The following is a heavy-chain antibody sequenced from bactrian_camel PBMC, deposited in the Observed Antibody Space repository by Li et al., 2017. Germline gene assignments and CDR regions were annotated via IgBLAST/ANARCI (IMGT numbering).Heavy chain of an antibody. V-gene: IGHV3S63*01. CDR3: GTLSVDYGGTCPSSH. J-gene: IGHJ4*01. CDR2: INQQGSPT. D-gene: IGHD6*01. Sequence: HVQLVESGGGLVQTGESLTLSCTSTGLRFDDNVMGWFRQTPGKAREGTACINQQGSPTFYSDSVKGRFTMSQDTAKHTVYLLMNSLEPADTAMYYCGTLSVDYGGTCPSSHWGQGTQVTVS. CDR1: GLRFDDNV.